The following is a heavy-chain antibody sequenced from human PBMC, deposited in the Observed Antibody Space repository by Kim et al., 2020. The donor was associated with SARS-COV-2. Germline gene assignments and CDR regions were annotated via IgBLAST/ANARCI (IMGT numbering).Heavy chain of an antibody. D-gene: IGHD6-19*01. CDR1: GGSISSSSYY. CDR2: IYYSGST. J-gene: IGHJ4*02. V-gene: IGHV4-39*01. Sequence: SETLSLTCTVSGGSISSSSYYWGWIRQPPGKGLEWIGSIYYSGSTYYNPSLKSRVTISVDTSKNQFSLKLSSVTAADTAVYYCARHAAVADPFDYWGQGTLVTVSS. CDR3: ARHAAVADPFDY.